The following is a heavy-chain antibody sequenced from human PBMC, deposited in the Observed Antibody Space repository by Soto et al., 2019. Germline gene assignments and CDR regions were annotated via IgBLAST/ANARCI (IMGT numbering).Heavy chain of an antibody. CDR1: GYTFTSYA. Sequence: ASVKVSCKASGYTFTSYAMHWVRQAPGQRLEWMGWINAGNGNTKYSQKFQGRVTITRDTSASTAYMELGSLRSEDTAVYYCARLIRGNYYGSGSYYYHYMDVWGKGTTVTVSS. D-gene: IGHD3-10*01. V-gene: IGHV1-3*01. J-gene: IGHJ6*03. CDR3: ARLIRGNYYGSGSYYYHYMDV. CDR2: INAGNGNT.